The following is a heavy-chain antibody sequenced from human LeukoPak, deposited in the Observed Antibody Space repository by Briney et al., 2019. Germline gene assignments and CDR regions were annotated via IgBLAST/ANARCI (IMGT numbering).Heavy chain of an antibody. D-gene: IGHD3-22*01. CDR3: AGEKDYYDSSGYYQGY. Sequence: SETLSLTCTVSGGSISSYYWSWIRQPAGKGLEWIGRIYTSGSTNYNPSLKSRVTMSVDTSKNQFSLKLSSVTAADTAVYYCAGEKDYYDSSGYYQGYWGQGTLVTVSS. CDR1: GGSISSYY. CDR2: IYTSGST. V-gene: IGHV4-4*07. J-gene: IGHJ4*02.